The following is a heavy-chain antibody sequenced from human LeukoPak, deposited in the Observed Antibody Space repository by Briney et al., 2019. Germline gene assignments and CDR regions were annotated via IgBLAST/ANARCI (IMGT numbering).Heavy chain of an antibody. CDR2: IYSSGST. V-gene: IGHV4-4*09. J-gene: IGHJ6*03. D-gene: IGHD6-6*01. Sequence: SETLSLTCTVSGGSISSYFWSWIRQPPGKGLEWIGYIYSSGSTNYNPSLKSRVTISVDTSKNQFSLKLSSVTAADTALYYCARSIATRPGYYYYYMDVWGKGTTVTVSS. CDR1: GGSISSYF. CDR3: ARSIATRPGYYYYYMDV.